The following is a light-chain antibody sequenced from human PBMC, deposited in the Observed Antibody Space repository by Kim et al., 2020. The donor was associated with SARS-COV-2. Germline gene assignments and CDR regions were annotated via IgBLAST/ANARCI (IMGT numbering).Light chain of an antibody. CDR1: RLRNYY. CDR3: NCRDTSGNQLI. V-gene: IGLV3-19*01. Sequence: ALGRTVKIPCQGNRLRNYYASWYQPKPGQAPITVIYGNRNRLSVVPDRFSGSTSGDTASLTITGAQAEDEAYYYCNCRDTSGNQLIFGGGTMLTVL. CDR2: GNR. J-gene: IGLJ2*01.